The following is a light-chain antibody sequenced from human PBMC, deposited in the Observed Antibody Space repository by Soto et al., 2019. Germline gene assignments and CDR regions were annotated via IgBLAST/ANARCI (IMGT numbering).Light chain of an antibody. CDR1: QIVSSY. CDR3: QQRSNWPA. CDR2: DAS. V-gene: IGKV3-11*01. Sequence: EIVLTQSPATLSLSPGEIATLSCRASQIVSSYLAWYQQKPGQAPRLLIYDASNRATVIPARFSGSGSGTDFTLTISSLEPEDFAVYYCQQRSNWPAFGGGTKVDIK. J-gene: IGKJ4*01.